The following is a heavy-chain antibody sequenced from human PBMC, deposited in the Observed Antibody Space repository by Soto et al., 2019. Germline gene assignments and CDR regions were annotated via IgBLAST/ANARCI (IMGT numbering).Heavy chain of an antibody. CDR2: IITITGFI. CDR1: GFTFSSYS. D-gene: IGHD5-12*01. V-gene: IGHV3-21*02. Sequence: EVQLVESGGGLVKPGGSLRLSCAASGFTFSSYSMNWVRQAPGKGLEWVSIITITGFIDYSDSGKGRLTISRYNAKSSLYLQMNRLRAEDTAVYYCARDSREYNAYDYNWGQGTLVTVSS. J-gene: IGHJ4*02. CDR3: ARDSREYNAYDYN.